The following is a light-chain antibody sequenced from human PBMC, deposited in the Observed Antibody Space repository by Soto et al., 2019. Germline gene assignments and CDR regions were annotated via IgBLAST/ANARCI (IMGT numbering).Light chain of an antibody. Sequence: QSVLTQPPSVSGSPGQSVTISCTGTSTDFVSYNRVSWYQQPPGTAPKLMIYEVSKRPSGVPDRFSGSKSGNTASLTISGLQAADEADYYCFSYTSSGTYVFGTGTKVTVL. CDR1: STDFVSYNR. V-gene: IGLV2-18*02. CDR3: FSYTSSGTYV. CDR2: EVS. J-gene: IGLJ1*01.